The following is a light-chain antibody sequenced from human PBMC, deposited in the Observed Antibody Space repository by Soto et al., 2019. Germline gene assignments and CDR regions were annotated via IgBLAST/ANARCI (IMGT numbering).Light chain of an antibody. J-gene: IGKJ4*01. CDR1: QSISSW. V-gene: IGKV1-5*03. Sequence: DIQMTQSPSTLSASVGDRVTITCRASQSISSWLAWYQQKPGKAPKLLIYKASSLESGVPSRFSGSGSGTEFTLTISSLQPDDFATYYCQHCFGGGTKVDIK. CDR2: KAS. CDR3: QHC.